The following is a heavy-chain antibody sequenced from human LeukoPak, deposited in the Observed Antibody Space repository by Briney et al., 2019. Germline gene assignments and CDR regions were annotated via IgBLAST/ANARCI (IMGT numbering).Heavy chain of an antibody. V-gene: IGHV3-11*01. CDR3: ANEYSKGDV. D-gene: IGHD4-11*01. CDR2: ISSRGSPV. CDR1: GFTFSDYY. Sequence: PGGSLRLSCAASGFTFSDYYMIWIRQAPGKTLEWVSYISSRGSPVYYVDSVKGRFTISRDNAKNSLYLQMNSLRAEDTAIYYCANEYSKGDVWGQGTTVTVSS. J-gene: IGHJ3*01.